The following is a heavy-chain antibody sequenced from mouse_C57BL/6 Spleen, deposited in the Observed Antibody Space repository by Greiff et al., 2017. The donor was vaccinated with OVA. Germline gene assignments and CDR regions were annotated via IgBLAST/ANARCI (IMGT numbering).Heavy chain of an antibody. J-gene: IGHJ1*03. D-gene: IGHD1-1*01. CDR2: IDPSDSET. CDR1: GYTFTSYW. CDR3: ARGYYGSSYWYFDV. Sequence: VKLQQSGAELVRPGSSVKLSCKASGYTFTSYWMHWVKQRPIQGLEWIGNIDPSDSETHYNQKFKDKATLTVDKSSSTAYMQLSSLTSEDSAVYYCARGYYGSSYWYFDVWGTGTTVTVSS. V-gene: IGHV1-52*01.